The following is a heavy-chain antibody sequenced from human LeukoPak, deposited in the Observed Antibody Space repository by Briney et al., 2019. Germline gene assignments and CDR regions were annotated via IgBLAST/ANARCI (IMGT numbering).Heavy chain of an antibody. CDR2: ISTSGST. J-gene: IGHJ2*01. D-gene: IGHD6-13*01. CDR1: GGSISSYY. Sequence: SETLSLTCTVSGGSISSYYWSWIRQPAGKGLESMGHISTSGSTNYNPSLKSRVTMSVDMSKNQFSLKLSSMIAADTAVYYCARVSSSWYQDWYFDLWGRGTLVTVPS. V-gene: IGHV4-4*07. CDR3: ARVSSSWYQDWYFDL.